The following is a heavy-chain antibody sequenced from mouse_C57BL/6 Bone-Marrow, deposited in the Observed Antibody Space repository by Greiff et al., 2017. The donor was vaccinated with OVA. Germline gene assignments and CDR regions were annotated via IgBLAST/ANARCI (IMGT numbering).Heavy chain of an antibody. J-gene: IGHJ1*03. V-gene: IGHV5-9-1*02. Sequence: DVHLVESGEGLVKPGGSLKLSCAASGFTFSSYAMSWVRQTPEKRLEWVAYISSGGDYIYYADTVKGRFTISRDNARNTLYLQMSSLKSEDTAMYYCTRDRTQYFDVWGTGTTVTVSS. CDR1: GFTFSSYA. CDR3: TRDRTQYFDV. CDR2: ISSGGDYI.